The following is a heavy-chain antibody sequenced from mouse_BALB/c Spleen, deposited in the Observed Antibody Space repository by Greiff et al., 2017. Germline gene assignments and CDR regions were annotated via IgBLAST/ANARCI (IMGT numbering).Heavy chain of an antibody. CDR1: GYTFTSYW. D-gene: IGHD3-2*02. V-gene: IGHV1-7*01. CDR3: ARSGAMDY. CDR2: INPSTGYT. Sequence: VQLQQSGAELAKPGASVKMSCKASGYTFTSYWMHWVKQRPGQGLEWIGYINPSTGYTEYNQKFKDKATLTADKSSSTAYMQLSSLTSEDSAVYYCARSGAMDYWVKEPQSPSPQ. J-gene: IGHJ4*01.